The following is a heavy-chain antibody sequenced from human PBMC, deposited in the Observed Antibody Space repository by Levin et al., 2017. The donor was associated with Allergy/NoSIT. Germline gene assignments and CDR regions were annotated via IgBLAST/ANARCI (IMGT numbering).Heavy chain of an antibody. CDR1: GFTFSSYS. V-gene: IGHV3-21*01. Sequence: GGSLRLSCAASGFTFSSYSMNWVRQAPGKGLEWVSSISSSSSYIYYADSVKGRFTISRDNAKNSLYLQMNSLRAEDTAVYYCARTVRADQLLHAQTDNWFDPWGQGTLVTVSS. CDR3: ARTVRADQLLHAQTDNWFDP. CDR2: ISSSSSYI. J-gene: IGHJ5*02. D-gene: IGHD2-2*01.